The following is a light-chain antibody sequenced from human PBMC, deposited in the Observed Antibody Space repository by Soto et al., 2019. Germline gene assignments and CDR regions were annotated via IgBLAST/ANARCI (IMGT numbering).Light chain of an antibody. J-gene: IGLJ1*01. V-gene: IGLV2-11*01. CDR2: DVN. CDR3: FSYETPYTLV. Sequence: SVLTQPRSVSASPGQSVTISCTGTSSDVGAYNYVSWYQQFPGKAPKLMIYDVNKRPSGVPDRFSGFKSGNTASLTISGLQAADEAVYYCFSYETPYTLVFGTGTMVTV. CDR1: SSDVGAYNY.